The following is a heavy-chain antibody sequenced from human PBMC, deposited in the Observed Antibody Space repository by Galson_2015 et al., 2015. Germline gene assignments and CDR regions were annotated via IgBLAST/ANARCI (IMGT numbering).Heavy chain of an antibody. CDR3: ARDHFLRVPAGMDV. CDR1: GFTFSSYG. Sequence: SLRLSCAASGFTFSSYGMHWVRQAPGKGLEWVAVIWYDGSNKYYADSVKGRFTISRDNSKNTLYLQMNSLRAEDTAVYYCARDHFLRVPAGMDVCGQATTGSVSS. CDR2: IWYDGSNK. V-gene: IGHV3-33*01. D-gene: IGHD3-16*01. J-gene: IGHJ6*02.